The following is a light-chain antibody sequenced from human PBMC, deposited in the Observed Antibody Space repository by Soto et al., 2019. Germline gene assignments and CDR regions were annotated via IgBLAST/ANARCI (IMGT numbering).Light chain of an antibody. CDR3: QQYDNRPYT. V-gene: IGKV1-33*01. CDR2: AAS. J-gene: IGKJ2*01. CDR1: QDMRKY. Sequence: DIQMTQSPSSLSASVGDRVTITCQASQDMRKYLNWYQQKSGKAPKLLISAASTLETGVPSRFSGSGSVTDFTFTISGLQPEDIATYYCQQYDNRPYTFGQGTKVEIK.